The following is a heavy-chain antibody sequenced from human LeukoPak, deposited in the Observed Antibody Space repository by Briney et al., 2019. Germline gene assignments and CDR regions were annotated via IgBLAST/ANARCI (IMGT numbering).Heavy chain of an antibody. J-gene: IGHJ3*02. D-gene: IGHD2-15*01. Sequence: GGSLRLSCAVSGFTFSRYAMSWARQAPGKGLEWVSAISGGGGSTYYADSVKGRFTISRDSSKNTLYLQMNSLRAEDTAIYYCAKSTEWWELLVNAEDAFDIWGQGTMVTVSS. CDR3: AKSTEWWELLVNAEDAFDI. CDR1: GFTFSRYA. CDR2: ISGGGGST. V-gene: IGHV3-23*01.